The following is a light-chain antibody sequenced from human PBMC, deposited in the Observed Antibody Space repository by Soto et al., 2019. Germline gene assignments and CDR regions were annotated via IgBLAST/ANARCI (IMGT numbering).Light chain of an antibody. CDR1: QTVGSSY. Sequence: DIVLTQSPATLSLSPGDRATLSCRASQTVGSSYLAWYQQKPGQAPRLFIYGASSRATGVPDRISGSGSGTDFTLTLSRLEPEDFAVYYCQHYGSSPPWTFGHGTKVDFK. CDR3: QHYGSSPPWT. J-gene: IGKJ1*01. CDR2: GAS. V-gene: IGKV3-20*01.